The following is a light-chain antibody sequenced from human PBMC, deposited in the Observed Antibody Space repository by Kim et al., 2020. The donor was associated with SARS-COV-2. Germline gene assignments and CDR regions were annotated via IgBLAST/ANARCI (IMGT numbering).Light chain of an antibody. V-gene: IGLV3-21*04. CDR3: QVWDNTSGGL. J-gene: IGLJ3*02. CDR2: YDS. Sequence: SYELTQPPSVSVAPGQTARITCGGNKIGSKSVHWYQQKPGQPPVLVIDYDSDRRSGIPERFSGTNSGNTATLTISRVEAGDEADYYCQVWDNTSGGLFGGGTQLTVL. CDR1: KIGSKS.